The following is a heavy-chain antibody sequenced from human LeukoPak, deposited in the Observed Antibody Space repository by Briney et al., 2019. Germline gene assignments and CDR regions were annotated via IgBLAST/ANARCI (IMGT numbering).Heavy chain of an antibody. CDR1: GFTFSSYS. CDR2: ISSSSSTI. Sequence: PGGSLRLSCAASGFTFSSYSMNWVRQAPGKGLEWVSYISSSSSTIYYADSVKGRFTISRDNAKNSLYLQVNSLRAEDTAVYYCAKGRAVEVVAAFNYWGQGTVVTVSS. CDR3: AKGRAVEVVAAFNY. J-gene: IGHJ4*02. V-gene: IGHV3-48*01. D-gene: IGHD2-15*01.